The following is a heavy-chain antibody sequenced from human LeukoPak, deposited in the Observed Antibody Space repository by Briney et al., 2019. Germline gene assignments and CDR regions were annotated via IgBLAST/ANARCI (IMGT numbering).Heavy chain of an antibody. CDR2: FDPEDGET. Sequence: GASVKVSCKVSGYTLTELSMHWVRQAPGKGLEWMGGFDPEDGETIYAQKFQGRVTMTEDTSTDTAYMELSSLRSEDTAVYYCATADLGYCSSTSCYYFYYWGQGTLVTVSS. CDR1: GYTLTELS. J-gene: IGHJ4*02. V-gene: IGHV1-24*01. D-gene: IGHD2-2*01. CDR3: ATADLGYCSSTSCYYFYY.